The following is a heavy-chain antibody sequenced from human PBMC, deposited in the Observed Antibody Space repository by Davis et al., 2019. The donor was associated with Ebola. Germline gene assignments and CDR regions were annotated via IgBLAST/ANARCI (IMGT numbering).Heavy chain of an antibody. Sequence: PGGSLRLSCAASGFTFSSYGMHWVRQAPGKGLEWVAVISYDGSNKYYADSVKGRFTISRDNSKNTLYLQMNSLRAEDTAVYYCAKGWGYCSGGSCYADYWGQGTLVTVSS. V-gene: IGHV3-30*18. CDR2: ISYDGSNK. D-gene: IGHD2-15*01. CDR1: GFTFSSYG. J-gene: IGHJ4*02. CDR3: AKGWGYCSGGSCYADY.